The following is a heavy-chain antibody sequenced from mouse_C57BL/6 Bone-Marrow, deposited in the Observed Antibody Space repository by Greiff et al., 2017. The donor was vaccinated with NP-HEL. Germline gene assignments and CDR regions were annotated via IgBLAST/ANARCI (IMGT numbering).Heavy chain of an antibody. CDR3: TSDYYGSSYDWYFDV. V-gene: IGHV14-4*01. CDR1: GFNIKDDY. J-gene: IGHJ1*03. CDR2: IDPENGDT. Sequence: VQLKQSGAELVRPGASVKLSCTASGFNIKDDYMHWVKQRPEQGLEWIGWIDPENGDTEYASKFQGKATITADTSSNTAYLQLSSLTSEDTAVYYCTSDYYGSSYDWYFDVWGTGTTVTVSS. D-gene: IGHD1-1*01.